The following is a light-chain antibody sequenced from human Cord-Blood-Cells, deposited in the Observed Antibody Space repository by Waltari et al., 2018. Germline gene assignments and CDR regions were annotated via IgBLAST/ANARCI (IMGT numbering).Light chain of an antibody. V-gene: IGKV2-30*01. J-gene: IGKJ4*01. Sequence: DVVMTQSPLSLPVTLGQPASISCRSSQSLVNSDGNTYLNWFQQRPGQSPRRLIYEVSNRESGVPDRFSGSGSGTDFTLKISRVEAEDVGAYYCMQGTHWPLTFGRGTKVEIK. CDR1: QSLVNSDGNTY. CDR2: EVS. CDR3: MQGTHWPLT.